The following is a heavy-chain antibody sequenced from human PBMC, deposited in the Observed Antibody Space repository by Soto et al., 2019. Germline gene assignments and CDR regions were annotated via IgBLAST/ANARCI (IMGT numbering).Heavy chain of an antibody. CDR2: IYYSGST. CDR1: GGSISSYY. V-gene: IGHV4-59*08. D-gene: IGHD3-3*01. Sequence: SETLSLTCTVSGGSISSYYWSWIRQPPGKGLEWIGYIYYSGSTNYNPSLKSRVTISVDTSKNQFSLKLSSVTAADTAVYYCARRQIREGNWFDPWGQGTLVTVSS. J-gene: IGHJ5*02. CDR3: ARRQIREGNWFDP.